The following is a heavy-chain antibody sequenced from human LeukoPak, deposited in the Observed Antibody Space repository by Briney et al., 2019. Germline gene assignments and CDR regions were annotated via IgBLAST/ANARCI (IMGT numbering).Heavy chain of an antibody. J-gene: IGHJ4*02. V-gene: IGHV4-59*12. CDR3: ARLRWGAVGATSSYYFDY. CDR1: GGSISSYY. D-gene: IGHD1-26*01. Sequence: SETLSLTCSVSGGSISSYYWSWIRQPPGRGLEWIGYIYYSGRTSYNPSLKSRVTISVDTSKNQFSLKLSSVTAADTAVYYCARLRWGAVGATSSYYFDYWGRGTLVTVSS. CDR2: IYYSGRT.